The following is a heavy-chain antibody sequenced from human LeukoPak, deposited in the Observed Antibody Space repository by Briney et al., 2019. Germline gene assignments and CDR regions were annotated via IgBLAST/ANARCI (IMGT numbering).Heavy chain of an antibody. V-gene: IGHV3-30*18. Sequence: GGSLRLSCAASGFTFSTYGMHWVRQAPGKGLEWVAVISYDGSDKYYADSVKGRFTISRDNSKNTLSLQMNSLRAEDTAVYYCAKAYGSSGYRSGGPLGGLWGQGTLVTVSS. CDR1: GFTFSTYG. J-gene: IGHJ4*02. CDR3: AKAYGSSGYRSGGPLGGL. D-gene: IGHD3-22*01. CDR2: ISYDGSDK.